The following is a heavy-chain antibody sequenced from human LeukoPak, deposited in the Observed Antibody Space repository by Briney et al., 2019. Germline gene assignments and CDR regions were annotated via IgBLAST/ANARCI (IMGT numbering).Heavy chain of an antibody. V-gene: IGHV3-23*01. CDR3: AKDWARYYYGSGSPTLFDY. D-gene: IGHD3-10*01. CDR1: GFTFSSYA. Sequence: GGSLRLSCAASGFTFSSYAMSWVRQAPGKGLEWVSAMSGSGGSTYYADSVKGRFTISRDNPKNTLYLQMNSLRAEDTAVYYCAKDWARYYYGSGSPTLFDYWGQGTLVTVSS. J-gene: IGHJ4*02. CDR2: MSGSGGST.